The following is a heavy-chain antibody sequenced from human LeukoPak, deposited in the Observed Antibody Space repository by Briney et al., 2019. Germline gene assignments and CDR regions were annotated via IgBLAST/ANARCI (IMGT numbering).Heavy chain of an antibody. J-gene: IGHJ3*02. V-gene: IGHV4-61*02. CDR2: IYTSGST. Sequence: SQTLSLTCTDSGGSISSGSYYWSWIRQPAGKGLEWIGRIYTSGSTNYNPSLKSRVTISVDTSKNQFSLKLSSVTAADTAVYYCARETPSSWYRDAFDIWGQGTMVTVSS. CDR1: GGSISSGSYY. CDR3: ARETPSSWYRDAFDI. D-gene: IGHD6-13*01.